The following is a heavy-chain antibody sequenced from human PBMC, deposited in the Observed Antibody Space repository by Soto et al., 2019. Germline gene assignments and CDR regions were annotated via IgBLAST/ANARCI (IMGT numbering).Heavy chain of an antibody. D-gene: IGHD6-13*01. CDR3: AKATRGGAATLIRDY. CDR1: GFTFSIYA. Sequence: EVQLLESGGGLVQPGGSLRLSCAAAGFTFSIYAMSWVRQAPGKGLEWVSAISGSGGSTYYADSVNRRFTISRDNSKNTLYLQMNTLRADDTAVYYCAKATRGGAATLIRDYWGQGTLVTVSS. CDR2: ISGSGGST. J-gene: IGHJ4*02. V-gene: IGHV3-23*01.